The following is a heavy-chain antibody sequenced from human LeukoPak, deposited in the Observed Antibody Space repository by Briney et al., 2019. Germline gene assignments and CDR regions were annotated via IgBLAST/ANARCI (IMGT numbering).Heavy chain of an antibody. CDR1: GGTFSSYT. CDR3: ASGPIVVVPAAIRYYGMDV. V-gene: IGHV1-69*02. Sequence: ALVKVSCKASGGTFSSYTISWVRQAPGQGLEWMGRIIPILGIANYAQKFQGRVTITADKSTSTAYLELSSLRSEDTAVYYCASGPIVVVPAAIRYYGMDVWGQGTTVTVSS. J-gene: IGHJ6*02. CDR2: IIPILGIA. D-gene: IGHD2-2*01.